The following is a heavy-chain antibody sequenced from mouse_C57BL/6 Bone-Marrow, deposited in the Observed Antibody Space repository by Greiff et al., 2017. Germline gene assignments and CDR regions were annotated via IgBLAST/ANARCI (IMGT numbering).Heavy chain of an antibody. CDR3: AVYDYWYFDV. D-gene: IGHD2-3*01. CDR2: IDPSDSYT. V-gene: IGHV1-50*01. CDR1: GYTFTSYW. Sequence: VQLQQPGAELVKPGASVKLSCKASGYTFTSYWMQWVKQRPGQGLEWIGEIDPSDSYTNYNQKFKGKATLTVDTSSSTAYMQLSSLTSEDSAVYYCAVYDYWYFDVWGTGTTVTVSS. J-gene: IGHJ1*03.